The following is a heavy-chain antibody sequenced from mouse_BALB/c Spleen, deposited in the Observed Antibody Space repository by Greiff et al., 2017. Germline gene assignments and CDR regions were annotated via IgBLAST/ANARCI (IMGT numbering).Heavy chain of an antibody. CDR2: IYPYNGGT. CDR3: ARCYGNYDAMDY. CDR1: GYTFTDYN. J-gene: IGHJ4*01. Sequence: VQLQQSGPELVKPGASVKISCKASGYTFTDYNMHWVKQSHGKSLEWIGYIYPYNGGTGYNQKFKSKATLTVDNSSSTAYMELRSLTSEDSAVYYCARCYGNYDAMDYWGQGTSVTVSS. D-gene: IGHD2-1*01. V-gene: IGHV1S29*02.